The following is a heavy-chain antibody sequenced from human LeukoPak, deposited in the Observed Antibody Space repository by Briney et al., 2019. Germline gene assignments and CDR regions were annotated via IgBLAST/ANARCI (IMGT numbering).Heavy chain of an antibody. Sequence: ASVKVSCKASGGTFSSHAISWVRQAPGQGLEWMGGIIPIFGTANYAQKFQGRVTITADKSTSTAYMELSSLRSEDTAVYYCARVPVLTGYHLPGYYFDYWGQGTLVTVSS. J-gene: IGHJ4*02. CDR3: ARVPVLTGYHLPGYYFDY. CDR1: GGTFSSHA. V-gene: IGHV1-69*06. D-gene: IGHD3-9*01. CDR2: IIPIFGTA.